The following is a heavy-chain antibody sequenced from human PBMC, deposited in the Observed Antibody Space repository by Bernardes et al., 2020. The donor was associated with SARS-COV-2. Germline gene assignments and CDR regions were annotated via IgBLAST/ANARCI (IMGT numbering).Heavy chain of an antibody. CDR2: IYTTGST. J-gene: IGHJ6*02. CDR3: ARPSQQLTSREGLDV. CDR1: GGSISSGNYY. Sequence: SEPLSLTCTVSGGSISSGNYYWSWIRQPAGKGLEWIGRIYTTGSTNYNPSLKSRVTISIDTSKNQFSLKLTSVTAADTAMYYCARPSQQLTSREGLDVWGQGTTVTVSS. V-gene: IGHV4-61*02. D-gene: IGHD6-13*01.